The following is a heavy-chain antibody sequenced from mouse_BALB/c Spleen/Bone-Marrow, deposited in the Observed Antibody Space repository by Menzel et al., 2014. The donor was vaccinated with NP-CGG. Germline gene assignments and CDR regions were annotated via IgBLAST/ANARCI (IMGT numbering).Heavy chain of an antibody. Sequence: EVKLMESGGGLVQPGGSRKLSCAASGFTFSSFGMHWVRQAPEKGLEWVAYISSGSSTIYYGDTVMGRFTISRDNPKNTLFLQMTGLRSEDTATYYCVRSGSSSGYFDYWGQGTTLTVSS. D-gene: IGHD1-1*01. J-gene: IGHJ2*01. CDR1: GFTFSSFG. V-gene: IGHV5-17*02. CDR3: VRSGSSSGYFDY. CDR2: ISSGSSTI.